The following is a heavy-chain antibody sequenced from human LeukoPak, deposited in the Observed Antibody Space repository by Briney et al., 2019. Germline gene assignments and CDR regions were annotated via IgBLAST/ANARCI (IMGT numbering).Heavy chain of an antibody. V-gene: IGHV4-59*08. J-gene: IGHJ4*02. D-gene: IGHD6-19*01. CDR1: GGFIGSFY. CDR2: IDYSGSN. CDR3: ARRGGTVAGTGSFDY. Sequence: SLTLSLTCTVSGGFIGSFYWSWIRQPPGKGLEWIGYIDYSGSNNYNASLKSRVTISVDTSRNQFSLRLSSVTAADTAVYYCARRGGTVAGTGSFDYWGQGTQVTVSS.